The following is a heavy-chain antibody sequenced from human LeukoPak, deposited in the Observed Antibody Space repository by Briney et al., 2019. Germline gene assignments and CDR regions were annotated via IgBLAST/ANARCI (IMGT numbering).Heavy chain of an antibody. J-gene: IGHJ6*02. CDR3: ARPEPDCSGGSCYSPYYYGMDV. Sequence: SLRLSCAASGFTFDDYAMHWVRQAPGKGLEWVSGISWNSGSIGYADSVKGRFTISRDNSKNTLYLQMNSLRAEDTAVYYCARPEPDCSGGSCYSPYYYGMDVWGQGTTVTVSS. V-gene: IGHV3-9*01. D-gene: IGHD2-15*01. CDR2: ISWNSGSI. CDR1: GFTFDDYA.